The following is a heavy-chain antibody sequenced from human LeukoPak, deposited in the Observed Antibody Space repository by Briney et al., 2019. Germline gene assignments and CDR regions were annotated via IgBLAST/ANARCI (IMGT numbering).Heavy chain of an antibody. CDR3: AGGTGFIIKD. V-gene: IGHV3-7*03. Sequence: GRSLRLSCAASGFTFSLYWMNWVRRAPGKGLEWVANIKQDGSEKNYVDSVKGRFTISRDNAKNSLYLQMNNLRVEDTAMYYCAGGTGFIIKDWGQGTLVTVSS. D-gene: IGHD3-9*01. CDR2: IKQDGSEK. CDR1: GFTFSLYW. J-gene: IGHJ4*02.